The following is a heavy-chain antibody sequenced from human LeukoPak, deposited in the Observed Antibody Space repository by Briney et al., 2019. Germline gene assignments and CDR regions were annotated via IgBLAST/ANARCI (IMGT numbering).Heavy chain of an antibody. CDR2: IYYSGST. J-gene: IGHJ4*02. CDR3: ATEGGRYNVDY. D-gene: IGHD1-26*01. CDR1: GGSISSYY. V-gene: IGHV4-59*01. Sequence: SETLSLTCTVSGGSISSYYWSWIRQPPGKGLEWIGYIYYSGSTNYNPSLKSRVTISVDTSKNQFSLKLSSVTAADTAVYYCATEGGRYNVDYWGQGTLVTVSS.